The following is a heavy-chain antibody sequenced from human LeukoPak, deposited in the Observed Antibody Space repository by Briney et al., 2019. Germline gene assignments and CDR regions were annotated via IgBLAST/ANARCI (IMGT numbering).Heavy chain of an antibody. V-gene: IGHV1-69*05. J-gene: IGHJ4*02. CDR2: IIPIFGTA. CDR3: ARGTTRIAARPLGY. Sequence: ASVKVSCKASGGTFSSYAISWVRQAPGQGLEWMGRIIPIFGTANYAQKFQGRVTITTDESTSTAYMELSSLRSEDTAVYYCARGTTRIAARPLGYWGQGTLVTVSS. D-gene: IGHD6-6*01. CDR1: GGTFSSYA.